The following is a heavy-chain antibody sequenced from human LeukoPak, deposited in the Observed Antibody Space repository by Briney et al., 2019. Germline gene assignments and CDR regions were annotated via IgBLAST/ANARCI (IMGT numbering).Heavy chain of an antibody. D-gene: IGHD3-3*01. CDR1: GGSLGGYY. CDR2: INHSGST. CDR3: ARLLSYDFWSGSGEYAFDI. J-gene: IGHJ3*02. V-gene: IGHV4-34*01. Sequence: SETLSLTCAGCGGSLGGYYWSWIGQPPGKGLEWIGEINHSGSTNYNPSLKSRVTISVDTSKNQFSLKLSSVTAADTAVYYCARLLSYDFWSGSGEYAFDIWGQGAMVTVSS.